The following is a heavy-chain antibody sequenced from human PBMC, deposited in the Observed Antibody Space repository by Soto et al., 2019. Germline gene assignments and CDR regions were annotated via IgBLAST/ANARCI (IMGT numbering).Heavy chain of an antibody. Sequence: QVQLQQWGAGLLKPSETLSFTCAVYGGSFSGYYWSWIRQPPGKGLEWIGEINHSGSTNYNPSLKSRVTISVDTSKNQFSLKLSSVTAADTAVYYCARGYRVDGPEYCTNGVCYAPFDYWGQGTLVTVSS. V-gene: IGHV4-34*01. CDR3: ARGYRVDGPEYCTNGVCYAPFDY. D-gene: IGHD2-8*01. J-gene: IGHJ4*02. CDR1: GGSFSGYY. CDR2: INHSGST.